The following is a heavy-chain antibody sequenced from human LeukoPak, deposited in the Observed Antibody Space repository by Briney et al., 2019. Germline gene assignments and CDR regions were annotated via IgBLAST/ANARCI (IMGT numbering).Heavy chain of an antibody. CDR1: GFIFSSYG. D-gene: IGHD3-10*01. Sequence: PGGSLRLSCAASGFIFSSYGMHWVRQAPGEGLDWVGRIASKTDGGATDYAAPVKGRFTISRDDSKNTLNLQMNSLKTEDTAVYYCTTGIRGDWGQGTLVTVSS. J-gene: IGHJ4*02. V-gene: IGHV3-15*04. CDR3: TTGIRGD. CDR2: IASKTDGGAT.